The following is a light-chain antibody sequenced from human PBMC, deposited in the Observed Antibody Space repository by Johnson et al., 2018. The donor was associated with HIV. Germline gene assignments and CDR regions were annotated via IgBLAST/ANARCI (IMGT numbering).Light chain of an antibody. V-gene: IGLV1-51*01. CDR3: GTWDSSMSAV. J-gene: IGLJ1*01. Sequence: QSVLTQPPSVSAAPGQKVTISCSGSSSNIGNNYVSWYQQFPGTAPKLLIYGNNKRPSGIPVRFSGSKSGTSATLAITGLQTGDEANYYCGTWDSSMSAVFGSGTKVTVL. CDR2: GNN. CDR1: SSNIGNNY.